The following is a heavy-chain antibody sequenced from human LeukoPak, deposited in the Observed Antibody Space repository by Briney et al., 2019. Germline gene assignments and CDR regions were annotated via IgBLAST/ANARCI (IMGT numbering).Heavy chain of an antibody. CDR3: ARALGSSWDSSLDS. D-gene: IGHD6-13*01. Sequence: RGSLRLSCAASGFTFSNYAMHWVRQAPGKGLEWVALISYDGSVEKSAASVKGRFTISRDNSKNTLYLQMNSLRIEDTAVYYCARALGSSWDSSLDSWGQGALVPVSS. J-gene: IGHJ4*02. CDR2: ISYDGSVE. CDR1: GFTFSNYA. V-gene: IGHV3-30*04.